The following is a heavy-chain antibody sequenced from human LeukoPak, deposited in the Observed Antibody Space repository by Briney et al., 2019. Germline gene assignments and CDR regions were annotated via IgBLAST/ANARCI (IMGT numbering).Heavy chain of an antibody. J-gene: IGHJ4*02. Sequence: PSQTLSLTCTVSGGSISSSSYYWGWIRQPPGKGLEWVGSIYYSGSTYYNPSLKSRVTISVDTSKNQFSLKLSSVTAADTAVYYCARLRSHWEGYFDYWGQGTLVTVSS. CDR3: ARLRSHWEGYFDY. CDR1: GGSISSSSYY. V-gene: IGHV4-39*07. D-gene: IGHD1-26*01. CDR2: IYYSGST.